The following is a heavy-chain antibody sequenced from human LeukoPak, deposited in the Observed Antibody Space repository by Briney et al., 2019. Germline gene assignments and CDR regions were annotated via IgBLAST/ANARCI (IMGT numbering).Heavy chain of an antibody. CDR1: GGATTSYY. CDR3: ARVLPLVAGAYYYYYMDV. V-gene: IGHV4-59*01. D-gene: IGHD6-19*01. J-gene: IGHJ6*03. Sequence: PSETLSLTCTVSGGATTSYYWSSSPQPPGTGLRWIGGIYFSGSTNYTPSPNTRVTISVDTSKKQSSLKLSSVTAADTGVYYCARVLPLVAGAYYYYYMDVWGKGTTVTVSS. CDR2: IYFSGST.